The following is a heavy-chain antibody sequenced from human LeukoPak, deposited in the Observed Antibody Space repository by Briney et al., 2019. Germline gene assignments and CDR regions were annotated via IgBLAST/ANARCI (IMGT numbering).Heavy chain of an antibody. Sequence: ASVKVSCKASGYTFTGYYMHWVRQAPGQGLAWMGWINPNSGGTNYAQKFQGRVTMTRDTSISTAYMELSRLRSDDTAVYYCARERRDYYYYMDVWGKGTTVTVSS. CDR2: INPNSGGT. CDR3: ARERRDYYYYMDV. J-gene: IGHJ6*03. CDR1: GYTFTGYY. V-gene: IGHV1-2*02.